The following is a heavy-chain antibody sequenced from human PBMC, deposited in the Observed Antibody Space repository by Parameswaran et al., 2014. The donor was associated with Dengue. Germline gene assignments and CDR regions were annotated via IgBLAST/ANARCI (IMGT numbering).Heavy chain of an antibody. CDR3: ARPRNYDFWSGTPDDAFDI. CDR2: INPSGGST. V-gene: IGHV1-46*03. D-gene: IGHD3-3*01. J-gene: IGHJ3*02. Sequence: WVRQAPGQGLEWMGIINPSGGSTSYAQKFQGRVTMTRDTSTSTVYMELSSLRSEDTAVYYCARPRNYDFWSGTPDDAFDIWGQGTMVTVSS.